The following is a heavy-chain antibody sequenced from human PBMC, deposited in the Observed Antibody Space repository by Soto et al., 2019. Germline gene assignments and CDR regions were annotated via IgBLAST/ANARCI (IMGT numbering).Heavy chain of an antibody. CDR3: AMEYCSSTSCDRDY. J-gene: IGHJ4*02. CDR2: IIPILGIA. CDR1: GGTFSSYT. Sequence: QVQLVQSGAEVKKPGSSVKVSCKASGGTFSSYTISWVRQAPGQGLEWMGRIIPILGIANYAQKFQARVTITADKSTSTAYMELSSLRSVDTAVYYCAMEYCSSTSCDRDYWGQGTLVTVSS. V-gene: IGHV1-69*02. D-gene: IGHD2-2*02.